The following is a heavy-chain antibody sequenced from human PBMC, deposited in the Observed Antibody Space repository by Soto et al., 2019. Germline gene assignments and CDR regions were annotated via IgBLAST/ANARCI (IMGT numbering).Heavy chain of an antibody. D-gene: IGHD3-22*01. CDR2: ISYDGSNK. V-gene: IGHV3-30*18. CDR1: GFTFSSNG. J-gene: IGHJ5*01. Sequence: SLRLSCAASGFTFSSNGMHWVRQAPGKGLEGVALISYDGSNKFYADSVKGRFTITRDNSKNTLYLQMNSLRPDDTAVYYCAKDGEGFYYYYSSGPKSWFDSWGQGTRVTVSS. CDR3: AKDGEGFYYYYSSGPKSWFDS.